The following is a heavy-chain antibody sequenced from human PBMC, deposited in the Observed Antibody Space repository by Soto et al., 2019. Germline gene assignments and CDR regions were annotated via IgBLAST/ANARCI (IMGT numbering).Heavy chain of an antibody. J-gene: IGHJ3*01. CDR1: GYSFTSYE. Sequence: ASVKVSCKASGYSFTSYEINWVRQATGQGPEWMGWMNPNSGDTGYSHKFQGRVTMTRNTSISTAYMQLSSLRSEDTAVYYCAPVLGEAFDLWGQGTMVTVS. V-gene: IGHV1-8*01. CDR2: MNPNSGDT. D-gene: IGHD6-6*01. CDR3: APVLGEAFDL.